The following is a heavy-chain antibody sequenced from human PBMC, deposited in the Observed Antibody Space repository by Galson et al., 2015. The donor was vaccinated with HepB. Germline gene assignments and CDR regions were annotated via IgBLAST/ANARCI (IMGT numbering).Heavy chain of an antibody. V-gene: IGHV4-61*01. CDR2: IYYSGSA. CDR3: VRKSLSWLAGAGKSGFDY. Sequence: QVQLQESGPGLVKPSETLSLTCTVSGGSVTSPSYDYWTWIRQPPGKGLEWIGYIYYSGSAEYNPSLKSRVTISLDKSKNQFSLKLTAVTAADTAVYYCVRKSLSWLAGAGKSGFDYWGQGTRVTVSS. J-gene: IGHJ4*02. D-gene: IGHD6-13*01. CDR1: GGSVTSPSYDY.